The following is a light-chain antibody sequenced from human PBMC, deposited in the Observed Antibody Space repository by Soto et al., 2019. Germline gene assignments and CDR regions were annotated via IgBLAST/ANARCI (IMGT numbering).Light chain of an antibody. Sequence: QLVLTQSPSASASLGSSVKLTCTLSSGHSSYIIAWHQQQPGKAPRYLMKLEGSGSYNKGSGVPDRFSGSSSGADRYLTISNLQFEDEADYYCETWDFNTRVFGGGTKLTVL. CDR2: LEGSGSY. CDR3: ETWDFNTRV. V-gene: IGLV4-60*02. J-gene: IGLJ3*02. CDR1: SGHSSYI.